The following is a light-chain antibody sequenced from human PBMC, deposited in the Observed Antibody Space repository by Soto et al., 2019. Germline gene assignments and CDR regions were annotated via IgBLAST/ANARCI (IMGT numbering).Light chain of an antibody. V-gene: IGKV3-15*01. CDR2: DAS. CDR1: QSVSSN. CDR3: QQYNKWPPIT. Sequence: EILMTQSPATLSVSPGESATLSCRASQSVSSNLAWYQQKPGQAPRLLIYDASTRATGIPARFSGSGSGTEFTLTISGLQSQDFAIYYCQQYNKWPPITFGQGTRLEIK. J-gene: IGKJ5*01.